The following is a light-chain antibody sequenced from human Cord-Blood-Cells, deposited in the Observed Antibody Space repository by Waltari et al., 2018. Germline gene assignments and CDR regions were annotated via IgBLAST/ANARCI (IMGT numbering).Light chain of an antibody. CDR2: DNN. J-gene: IGLJ1*01. V-gene: IGLV1-51*01. CDR1: SSNIGNNY. CDR3: GTWDSSLSAGYV. Sequence: QSVFTQPPSVSAAPGQKVTISCSGSSSNIGNNYVSWYQQLPGTAPKLLIYDNNKRPSGIPDRFSGSKSGTSATLGITGLQTGDEADYYCGTWDSSLSAGYVFGTGTKVTVL.